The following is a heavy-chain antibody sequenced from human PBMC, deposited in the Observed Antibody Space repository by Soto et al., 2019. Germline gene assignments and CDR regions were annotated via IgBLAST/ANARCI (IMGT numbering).Heavy chain of an antibody. CDR2: ISYDGSNK. D-gene: IGHD3-22*01. CDR1: GFTFSSYA. Sequence: QVQLVESGGGVVQPGRSLRLSCAASGFTFSSYAMHWVRQAPGKGLEWVAVISYDGSNKYYADSVKGRFTISRDNSKNTLYLQMNSLRAEDTAVYYCARGGLDYDSSGYLLGGYWGQGTLVTVSS. J-gene: IGHJ4*02. CDR3: ARGGLDYDSSGYLLGGY. V-gene: IGHV3-30-3*01.